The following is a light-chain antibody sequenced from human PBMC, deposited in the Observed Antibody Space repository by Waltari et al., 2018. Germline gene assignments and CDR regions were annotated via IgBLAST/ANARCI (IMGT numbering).Light chain of an antibody. CDR3: QQDYSYPHT. J-gene: IGKJ2*01. CDR2: EAS. Sequence: AVQMTQSPSSLSASVGDRVTITCRASQDIINDLGWFQQKPGKAPKLLIYEASILPSGVPSRFSGSGSGTYFTLTISSLEPDDSATYYCQQDYSYPHTFGQGTKLEI. V-gene: IGKV1-6*01. CDR1: QDIIND.